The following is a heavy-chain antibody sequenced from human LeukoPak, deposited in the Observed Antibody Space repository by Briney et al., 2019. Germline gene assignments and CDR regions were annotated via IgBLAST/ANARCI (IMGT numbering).Heavy chain of an antibody. J-gene: IGHJ6*02. Sequence: SVKVSCKASGGTFSSYAISWVRQAPGQGLEWMGGIIPIFGTANYAQKFQGRVTITADESTSTAYMELSSLRSEDTAVYYCAGTGATIPYYYYGMDVWGQGTTVTVSS. V-gene: IGHV1-69*13. CDR3: AGTGATIPYYYYGMDV. CDR2: IIPIFGTA. D-gene: IGHD5-12*01. CDR1: GGTFSSYA.